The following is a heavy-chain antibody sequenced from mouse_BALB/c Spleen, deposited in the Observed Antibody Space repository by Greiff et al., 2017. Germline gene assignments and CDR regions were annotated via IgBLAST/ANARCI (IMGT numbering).Heavy chain of an antibody. CDR2: ISSGGSYT. CDR1: GFTFSSYA. CDR3: ARQGTAWFAY. Sequence: EVKLVESGGGLVKPGGSLKLSCAASGFTFSSYAMSWVRQTPEKRLEWVATISSGGSYTYYPDSVTGRFTISRDNAKNTLYLQMSSLRSEDTAMYYCARQGTAWFAYWGQGTLVTVSA. D-gene: IGHD2-14*01. J-gene: IGHJ3*01. V-gene: IGHV5-9-3*01.